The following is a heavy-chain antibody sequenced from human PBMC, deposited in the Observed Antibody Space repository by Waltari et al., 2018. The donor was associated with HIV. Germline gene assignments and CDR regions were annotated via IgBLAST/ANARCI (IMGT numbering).Heavy chain of an antibody. CDR3: ARDIQDDYGDAGAFDI. D-gene: IGHD4-17*01. Sequence: EVQLVQSGGGLGQPGGSLRLSCAASGFTLSSYEMNWVRQAPGKVLEWVSYISSNGSTTYYADSVKGRFTISKAKNSLYLQMNSLRAEDTAVYYCARDIQDDYGDAGAFDIWGQGTMITVSS. V-gene: IGHV3-48*03. CDR2: ISSNGSTT. J-gene: IGHJ3*02. CDR1: GFTLSSYE.